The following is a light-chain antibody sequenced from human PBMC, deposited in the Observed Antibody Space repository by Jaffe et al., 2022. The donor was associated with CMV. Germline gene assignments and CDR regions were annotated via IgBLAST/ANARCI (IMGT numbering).Light chain of an antibody. CDR1: SSDVGGYNY. V-gene: IGLV2-14*03. J-gene: IGLJ2*01. Sequence: QSALTQPASVSGSPGQPITISCTGTSSDVGGYNYVSWYQQHPGKAPKLIIYDVSYRPSGVSNRFSGSKSANTASLTISGLQAEDEADYYCSSFTHNSILEFGGGTKLTVL. CDR2: DVS. CDR3: SSFTHNSILE.